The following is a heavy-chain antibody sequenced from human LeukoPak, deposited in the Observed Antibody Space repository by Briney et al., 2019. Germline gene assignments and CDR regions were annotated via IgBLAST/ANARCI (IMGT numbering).Heavy chain of an antibody. CDR3: ASSGGLGWGADFDY. J-gene: IGHJ4*02. V-gene: IGHV1-2*02. CDR1: GYTFTGYY. Sequence: ASVKVSCKASGYTFTGYYMHWVRQAPGLGVEWMGGINPNSGGTNYAQKFQGRVTMTRDTPISTAYIELSRLRSDDTAAYYCASSGGLGWGADFDYWGQGTLVTVSS. D-gene: IGHD7-27*01. CDR2: INPNSGGT.